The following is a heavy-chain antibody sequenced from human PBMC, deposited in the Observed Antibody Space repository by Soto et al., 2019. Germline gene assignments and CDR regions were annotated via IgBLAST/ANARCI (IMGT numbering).Heavy chain of an antibody. CDR2: ISYSGTT. V-gene: IGHV4-59*01. Sequence: SETLSLTCTVSGDSISSSYWSWSLQPPGKGLEWIGYISYSGTTNYNPSLKSRVAISLDTSKNQFSLKLTSVTAADTAVYYCASVVAAAAHYFEHWGQRTLATVSS. J-gene: IGHJ4*02. CDR3: ASVVAAAAHYFEH. D-gene: IGHD2-15*01. CDR1: GDSISSSY.